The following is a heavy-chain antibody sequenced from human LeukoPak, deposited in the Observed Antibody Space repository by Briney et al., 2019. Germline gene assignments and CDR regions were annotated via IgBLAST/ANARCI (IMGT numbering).Heavy chain of an antibody. D-gene: IGHD3-9*01. CDR3: ARGGDYDVLTGYHYYFDY. V-gene: IGHV4-61*09. J-gene: IGHJ4*02. CDR1: SGSISSGSSY. CDR2: IYTSGST. Sequence: SETLSLTCSVSSGSISSGSSYWNWIRQPAGKGLEWIGHIYTSGSTHYNPSLKSRATISADTSKNQFSLNLSSVTAADTAVYFCARGGDYDVLTGYHYYFDYWGQGTLVTVSS.